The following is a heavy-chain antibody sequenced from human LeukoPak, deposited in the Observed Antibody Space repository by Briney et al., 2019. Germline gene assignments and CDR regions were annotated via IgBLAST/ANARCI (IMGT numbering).Heavy chain of an antibody. CDR2: INHSGST. CDR1: GGSFSGYY. Sequence: SETLSLTCAVYGGSFSGYYWSWIRQPPGKGLEWIGEINHSGSTNYNPSLKSRVTISVDTSKNQFSLKLSSVTAADTAVYYCASSILVVVPAALGGIPGYGMDVWGQGTTVTVSS. CDR3: ASSILVVVPAALGGIPGYGMDV. D-gene: IGHD2-2*01. V-gene: IGHV4-34*01. J-gene: IGHJ6*02.